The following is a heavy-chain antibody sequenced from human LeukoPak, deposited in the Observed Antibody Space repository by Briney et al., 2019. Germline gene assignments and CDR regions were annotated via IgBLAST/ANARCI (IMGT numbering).Heavy chain of an antibody. CDR1: GGSFSGYY. Sequence: SETLSLTCAVYGGSFSGYYWSWIRQPPGKGLEWIGEINHSGSTNYNPSLKSRVTISVDTSKNQFSLKLSSVTAAGTAVYYCAGTRYYFDYWGPGTLVTVSS. D-gene: IGHD3/OR15-3a*01. CDR2: INHSGST. V-gene: IGHV4-34*01. CDR3: AGTRYYFDY. J-gene: IGHJ4*02.